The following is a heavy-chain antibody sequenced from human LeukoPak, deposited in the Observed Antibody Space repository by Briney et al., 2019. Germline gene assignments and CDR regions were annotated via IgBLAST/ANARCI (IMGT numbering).Heavy chain of an antibody. CDR2: ISAYNGNT. J-gene: IGHJ6*03. D-gene: IGHD2-15*01. V-gene: IGHV1-18*01. CDR1: GYTFGTYG. CDR3: ARVATPFSYYYYYYMDV. Sequence: ASVKVSCKASGYTFGTYGISWVRQAPGQGPQWMGWISAYNGNTDYAQEFQGRVTMTTDTSTSTAYMELRSLRSDDTAVYYCARVATPFSYYYYYYMDVWGKGTTVTVSS.